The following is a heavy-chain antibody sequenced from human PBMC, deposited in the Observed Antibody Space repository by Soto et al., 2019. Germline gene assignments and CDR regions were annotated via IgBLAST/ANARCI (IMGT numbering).Heavy chain of an antibody. J-gene: IGHJ4*02. CDR1: GGSISSGGYS. CDR3: ARKTTVRTHYFDY. D-gene: IGHD4-4*01. CDR2: IYHSGST. V-gene: IGHV4-30-2*01. Sequence: SETLSLTCAVSGGSISSGGYSWSWIRQPPWKGLEWIGYIYHSGSTYYNPSLKSRVTISVDRSKNQFSLKLSSVTAADTAVYYCARKTTVRTHYFDYWGQGTLVTVSS.